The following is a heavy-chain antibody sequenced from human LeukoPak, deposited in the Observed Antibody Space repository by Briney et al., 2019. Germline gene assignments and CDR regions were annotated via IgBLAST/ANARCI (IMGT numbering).Heavy chain of an antibody. CDR2: FDPEDGET. J-gene: IGHJ4*02. D-gene: IGHD3-10*01. Sequence: SVKVSCKVSGYTLTELSMHWVRQAPGKGLEWMGGFDPEDGETIYAQKFQGRVTMTEDTSTDTAYMELSSLRSEDTAVYYCATDPGYGDSKFDYWGQGTLVTVSS. V-gene: IGHV1-24*01. CDR1: GYTLTELS. CDR3: ATDPGYGDSKFDY.